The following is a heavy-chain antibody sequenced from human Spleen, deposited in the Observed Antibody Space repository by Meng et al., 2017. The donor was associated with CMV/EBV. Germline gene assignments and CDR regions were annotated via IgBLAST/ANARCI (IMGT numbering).Heavy chain of an antibody. CDR3: AHSLGARGDAFNF. J-gene: IGHJ3*01. CDR1: GFSFNTSGEG. D-gene: IGHD3-16*01. Sequence: SGPTLVKPTQALTLTCTFSGFSFNTSGEGVGWIRQPPGQALEWLAIIYWNDDKRYRTSLKSRLTITKDTSKNQVVLTMANMDPVDTATYYCAHSLGARGDAFNFWGQETMVTVSS. CDR2: IYWNDDK. V-gene: IGHV2-5*01.